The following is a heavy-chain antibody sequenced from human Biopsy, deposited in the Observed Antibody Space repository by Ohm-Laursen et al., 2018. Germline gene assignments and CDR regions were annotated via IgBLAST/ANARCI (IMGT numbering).Heavy chain of an antibody. CDR1: GYRFDNYG. CDR3: GRDYYYNGMDI. J-gene: IGHJ6*02. V-gene: IGHV1-18*01. Sequence: GASVKVSCKASGYRFDNYGISWVRQASGQRPEWMGWVSGYNGVTNYARKFQGRVTMTIEKSTTTAYMELRGLRSDDTAVYYCGRDYYYNGMDIWGPGTTLTVSS. CDR2: VSGYNGVT.